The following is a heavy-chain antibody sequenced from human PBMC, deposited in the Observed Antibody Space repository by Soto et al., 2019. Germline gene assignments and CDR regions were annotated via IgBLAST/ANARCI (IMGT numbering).Heavy chain of an antibody. CDR2: INHRGIT. CDR1: GGSFSTYY. V-gene: IGHV4-34*01. Sequence: QVLLQQWGAGLLKPSETLSLTCAVYGGSFSTYYWSWIRQPQGKGLEWIGEINHRGITNYNPSLKSRVTISVDTSKNQFSLKLGSVPAADRAVYYCAGGLIWNYGAFDYWGQGTLVTVSS. D-gene: IGHD1-7*01. J-gene: IGHJ4*02. CDR3: AGGLIWNYGAFDY.